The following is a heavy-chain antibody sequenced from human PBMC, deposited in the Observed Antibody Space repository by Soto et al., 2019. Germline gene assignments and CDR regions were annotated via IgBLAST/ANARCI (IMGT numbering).Heavy chain of an antibody. CDR3: ARDGTSHDSSGYYHDDAFDI. V-gene: IGHV3-21*01. Sequence: EVQLVESGGGLVKPGGSLRLSCAASGFTFSSYSMNWVRQAPGKGLEWVSSISSSSSYIYYADSVKGRFTISRDNAKNSLYLQMNSLRAEDTAVYYCARDGTSHDSSGYYHDDAFDIWGQGTMVTVSS. CDR2: ISSSSSYI. J-gene: IGHJ3*02. D-gene: IGHD3-22*01. CDR1: GFTFSSYS.